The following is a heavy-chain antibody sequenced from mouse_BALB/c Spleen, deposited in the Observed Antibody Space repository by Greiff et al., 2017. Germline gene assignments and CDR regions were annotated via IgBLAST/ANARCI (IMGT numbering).Heavy chain of an antibody. V-gene: IGHV1S137*01. J-gene: IGHJ3*01. CDR1: GFTFPDYA. CDR3: ASPYYGNYSWFAY. D-gene: IGHD2-10*01. CDR2: ISTYYGDA. Sequence: QVQLQQSGAELVRPGVSVKISCKGSGFTFPDYAMHWVKQSHAKSLEWIGVISTYYGDASYNQKFKGKATMTVDKSSSTAYMELARLTSEDSAIYYCASPYYGNYSWFAYWGQGTLVTVSA.